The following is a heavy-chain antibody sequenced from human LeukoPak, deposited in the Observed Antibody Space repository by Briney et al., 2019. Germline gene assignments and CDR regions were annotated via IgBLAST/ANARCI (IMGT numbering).Heavy chain of an antibody. CDR3: TRLVPAAIDGDYYHGMDV. D-gene: IGHD2-2*01. CDR2: IRSKANSYAT. Sequence: PGGSLRLSCAASGFTFSGSATHWVRQASGKGLEWVGRIRSKANSYATAYAASVKDRFTISRDDSKNTAYLQMNSLKAEDTALYYCTRLVPAAIDGDYYHGMDVWGQGTTVTVSS. CDR1: GFTFSGSA. J-gene: IGHJ6*02. V-gene: IGHV3-73*01.